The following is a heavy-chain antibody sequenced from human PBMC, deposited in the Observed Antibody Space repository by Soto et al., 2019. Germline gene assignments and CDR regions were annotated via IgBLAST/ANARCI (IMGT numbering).Heavy chain of an antibody. J-gene: IGHJ6*02. D-gene: IGHD5-12*01. CDR1: GLTFSPYA. CDR3: AKSPGGLDGYNSDYYGMDV. V-gene: IGHV3-23*01. Sequence: EVHLLESGGDLVQPGGSLRLSCTASGLTFSPYAMSWVRQAPGKGLEWVSAMGGSGTGGRTYYADSEKGRFTISRDNSKNTVYLQMNSLRADDTAVYYCAKSPGGLDGYNSDYYGMDVWGQGTTVTVSS. CDR2: MGGSGTGGRT.